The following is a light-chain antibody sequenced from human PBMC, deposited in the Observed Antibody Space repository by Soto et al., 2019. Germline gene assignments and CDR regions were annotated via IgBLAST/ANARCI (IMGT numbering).Light chain of an antibody. CDR3: QQYGTSPPALT. CDR1: QSVSSSH. J-gene: IGKJ4*01. Sequence: DIVLTQSPGTPSLPPGERAILSCSASQSVSSSHLAWYQQKPGQAPRLLIYGASSRATGIPDRFSGSGSGTDFTLTISRLEPEDFAVYYCQQYGTSPPALTFGGGTKVEIK. V-gene: IGKV3-20*01. CDR2: GAS.